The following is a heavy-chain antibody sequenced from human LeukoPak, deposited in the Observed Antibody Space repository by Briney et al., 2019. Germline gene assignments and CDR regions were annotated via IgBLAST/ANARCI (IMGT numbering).Heavy chain of an antibody. CDR3: ARDSQYDFDN. CDR2: IGIDSGNT. D-gene: IGHD2-2*01. Sequence: GGSLRLSCAASGFTFSGYSMNWIRQAPGKGLEWISYIGIDSGNTNYADSVKGRFTISGDKAKNSLYLQMNSLRVEDTAVSYCARDSQYDFDNWGQGALVTVSS. CDR1: GFTFSGYS. V-gene: IGHV3-48*01. J-gene: IGHJ4*02.